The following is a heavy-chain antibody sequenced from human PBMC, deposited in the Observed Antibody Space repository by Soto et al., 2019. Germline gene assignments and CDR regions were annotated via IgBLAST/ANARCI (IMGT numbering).Heavy chain of an antibody. D-gene: IGHD1-20*01. J-gene: IGHJ4*02. CDR2: SYYSGYYSGST. V-gene: IGHV4-61*01. CDR1: GDSVTSDSYF. CDR3: AREQYNWKI. Sequence: SETLSLTCTVSGDSVTSDSYFWSWIRQPPGKGLEWIGNSYYSGYYSGSTNHNPSLKSRVTVSVDTSKNQFSLKLRSVTTADTAVYFCAREQYNWKIWGQGTLVTVSS.